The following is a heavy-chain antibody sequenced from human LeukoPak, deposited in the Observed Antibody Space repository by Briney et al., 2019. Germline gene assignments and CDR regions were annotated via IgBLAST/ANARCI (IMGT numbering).Heavy chain of an antibody. CDR1: RYTFSSYT. D-gene: IGHD3-10*01. CDR2: ISGSGGGT. Sequence: GGSLRLSCAASRYTFSSYTMSWVRHAPGQGREWVSAISGSGGGTYYADSVKGSFTTSTDNSTNTLYLHIHSLRVADTAVCYFAKLPRGDYWGQGTLVTVSS. J-gene: IGHJ4*02. CDR3: AKLPRGDY. V-gene: IGHV3-23*01.